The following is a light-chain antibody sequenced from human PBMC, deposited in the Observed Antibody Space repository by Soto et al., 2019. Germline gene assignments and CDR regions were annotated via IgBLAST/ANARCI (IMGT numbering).Light chain of an antibody. V-gene: IGKV1-27*01. CDR1: QGISSY. CDR2: AAS. J-gene: IGKJ3*01. Sequence: DIQMTQSPSSLSASVGDRVTITCRASQGISSYLAWYQQKPGKVPKLLIYAASTLQSGVPSRFSGSGSGTDFTLTISSLQPEDVATYYCQQYNSDPATFGPGTKVDIK. CDR3: QQYNSDPAT.